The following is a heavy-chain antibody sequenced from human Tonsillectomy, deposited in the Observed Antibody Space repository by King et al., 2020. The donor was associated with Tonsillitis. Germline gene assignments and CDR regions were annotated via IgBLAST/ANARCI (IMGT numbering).Heavy chain of an antibody. D-gene: IGHD6-19*01. J-gene: IGHJ4*02. CDR3: TRDSEAVAGITLDY. Sequence: EVQLVESGGGLLQPGRSRRLSCTASGFTFGDFGMTWFRQGPGKGLEWVGFIRSKAYGGTAECAASVKGRFTISRDDSKSIAYLQMNSLKTEDTAVYYCTRDSEAVAGITLDYWGQGTLVTVSS. V-gene: IGHV3-49*03. CDR2: IRSKAYGGTA. CDR1: GFTFGDFG.